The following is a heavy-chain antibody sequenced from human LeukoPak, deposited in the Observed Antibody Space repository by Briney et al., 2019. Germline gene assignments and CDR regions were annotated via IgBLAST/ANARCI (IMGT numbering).Heavy chain of an antibody. CDR1: GGSISSSSYY. Sequence: SETLSLTCTVSGGSISSSSYYWGWIRQPPGKGLEWIGTIYYSGSTYYNPSLKSRVTISVDTSKNQFSLKLSSVTAADTAVYYCARHDASGIDAFDIWGLGTMVTVSS. V-gene: IGHV4-39*01. CDR3: ARHDASGIDAFDI. D-gene: IGHD3-10*01. CDR2: IYYSGST. J-gene: IGHJ3*02.